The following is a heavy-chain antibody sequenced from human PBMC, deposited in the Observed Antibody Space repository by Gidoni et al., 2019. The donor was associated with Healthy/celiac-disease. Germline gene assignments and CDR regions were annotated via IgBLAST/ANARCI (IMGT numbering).Heavy chain of an antibody. Sequence: QVQLVQSGAEVQKPGSSVKVSCKASGGTFSSYAISWVRQAPGQGLEWMGRIIPILGIANYAQKFQGRVTITADKSTSTAYMELSSLRSEDTAVYYCARDLRYCTNGVCYIFDPWGQGTLVTVSS. CDR2: IIPILGIA. V-gene: IGHV1-69*09. J-gene: IGHJ5*02. CDR3: ARDLRYCTNGVCYIFDP. D-gene: IGHD2-8*01. CDR1: GGTFSSYA.